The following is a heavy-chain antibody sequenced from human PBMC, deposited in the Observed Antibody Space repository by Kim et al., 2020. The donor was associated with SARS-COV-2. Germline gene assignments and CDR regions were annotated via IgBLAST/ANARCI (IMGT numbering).Heavy chain of an antibody. J-gene: IGHJ4*02. Sequence: GGSLRLSCAASGFTFSNYAMTWVRQSPGKGLEWVSRISVGTISTYYADSVKGRFTISRDNSKNTLYLQMNSLRADDTAVYYCAKFQYYGSGSYEHWGQGTLVTVSS. V-gene: IGHV3-23*01. D-gene: IGHD3-10*01. CDR2: ISVGTIST. CDR3: AKFQYYGSGSYEH. CDR1: GFTFSNYA.